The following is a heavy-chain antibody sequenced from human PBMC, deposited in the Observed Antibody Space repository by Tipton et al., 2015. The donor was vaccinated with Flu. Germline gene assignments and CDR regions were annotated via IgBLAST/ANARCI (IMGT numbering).Heavy chain of an antibody. CDR3: AREHGDIVVVPAAIGGFDP. V-gene: IGHV4-61*01. CDR2: IYYSGST. D-gene: IGHD2-2*01. CDR1: GGSVSSGSYY. J-gene: IGHJ5*02. Sequence: TLSLTCTVSGGSVSSGSYYWSWIRQPPGKGLEWIGYIYYSGSTNYNPSLKSRVTISVDTSKNQFSLKLSSVTAADTAVYYCAREHGDIVVVPAAIGGFDPWGQGTLVTVSS.